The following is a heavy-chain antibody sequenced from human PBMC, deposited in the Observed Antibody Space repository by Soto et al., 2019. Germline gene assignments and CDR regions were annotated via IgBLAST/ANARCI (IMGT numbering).Heavy chain of an antibody. CDR2: IYYSGST. D-gene: IGHD3-9*01. Sequence: QVQLQESGPGLVKPSQTLSLTCTVSGGSISSGGYYWSWIRQHPGKGLEWIGYIYYSGSTYYNPSHKSRVTKTVDTSKNQFSLKLSSVTAADTAVYYCARKGILTGYSDYFDYWGQGTLVTVSS. CDR1: GGSISSGGYY. CDR3: ARKGILTGYSDYFDY. J-gene: IGHJ4*02. V-gene: IGHV4-31*03.